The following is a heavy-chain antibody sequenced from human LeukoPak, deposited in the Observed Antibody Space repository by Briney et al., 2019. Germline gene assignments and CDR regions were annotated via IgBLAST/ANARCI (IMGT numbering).Heavy chain of an antibody. CDR2: IRHDGSEK. CDR1: GFTFRNYG. V-gene: IGHV3-30*02. CDR3: SKDYRYCSGTSCYHPWYFDY. Sequence: GGSLRLSCAASGFTFRNYGMHWVRQAPGKGLEWVTIIRHDGSEKLYADSVKGRFTISRDNPKNTLYLQMNSLRAEDTAVYYCSKDYRYCSGTSCYHPWYFDYWGQGTLVTVSS. D-gene: IGHD2-2*01. J-gene: IGHJ4*02.